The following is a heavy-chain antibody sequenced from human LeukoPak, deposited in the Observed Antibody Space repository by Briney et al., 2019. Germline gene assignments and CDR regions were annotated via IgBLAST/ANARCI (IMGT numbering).Heavy chain of an antibody. CDR3: AKQGEGRIAAADYYYYGMDV. CDR1: GFTFDDYA. CDR2: ISWNSGSI. J-gene: IGHJ6*02. D-gene: IGHD6-13*01. V-gene: IGHV3-9*01. Sequence: GGSLRLSCAASGFTFDDYAMHWVRQAPGKGLEWVSGISWNSGSIGYADSVRGRFTISRDNAKNSLYLQMNSLRAEDTALYYCAKQGEGRIAAADYYYYGMDVWGQGTTVTVSS.